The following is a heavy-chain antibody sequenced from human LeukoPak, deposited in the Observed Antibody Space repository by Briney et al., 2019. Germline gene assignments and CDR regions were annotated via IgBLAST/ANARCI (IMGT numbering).Heavy chain of an antibody. V-gene: IGHV3-15*01. CDR3: TTDRSIAVRPLFDY. D-gene: IGHD6-6*01. J-gene: IGHJ4*02. CDR1: GFTFSTYW. CDR2: IKSKSDGGTT. Sequence: GGSLRLSCAASGFTFSTYWMSWVRQAPGKGLEWVGRIKSKSDGGTTDYAAPVKGRFTVSRDDSKNTVYLQMNSLKTEDTATYYCTTDRSIAVRPLFDYWGQGILVTASS.